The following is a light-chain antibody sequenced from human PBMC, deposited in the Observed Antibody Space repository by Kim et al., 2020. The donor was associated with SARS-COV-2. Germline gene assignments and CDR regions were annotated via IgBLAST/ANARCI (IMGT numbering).Light chain of an antibody. CDR2: FAS. V-gene: IGKV6-21*01. CDR1: QSIGGS. CDR3: LQSSTLPYS. Sequence: VTTKEKVTITCRASQSIGGSLHWYQQKPDQSPNLLIKFASQSFSGVPSRFSGSGSGTDFTLTINSLEAEDAATYYCLQSSTLPYSFGQGTKVDIK. J-gene: IGKJ2*03.